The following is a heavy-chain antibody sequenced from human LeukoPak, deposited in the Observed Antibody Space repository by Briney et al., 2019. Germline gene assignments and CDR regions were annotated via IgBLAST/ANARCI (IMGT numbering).Heavy chain of an antibody. CDR3: AAASEYCSSRSCDVCKY. V-gene: IGHV1-24*01. Sequence: AASVKVSCKIFEHTLAELSIHWVRQAPGKGLEWMGGYDPEDDDTIYAQKFQGRVTMTEDAPSDTAYMELSGLRSDDTAMYYCAAASEYCSSRSCDVCKYWGQGTLVTVSS. CDR2: YDPEDDDT. CDR1: EHTLAELS. J-gene: IGHJ4*02. D-gene: IGHD2-2*01.